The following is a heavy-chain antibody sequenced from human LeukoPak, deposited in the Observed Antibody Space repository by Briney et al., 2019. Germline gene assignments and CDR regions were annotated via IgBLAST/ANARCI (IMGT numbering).Heavy chain of an antibody. J-gene: IGHJ6*04. Sequence: GALRLSCAASGFTFSSHWMHWVRQAPGKGLVWVSRINSDGSSTSYADSVKGRFTISRDNAKNTLYLQMNSLRAEDTAVYYCARGGHYDILTGYYYYYGMDVWGKGTTVTVSS. CDR3: ARGGHYDILTGYYYYYGMDV. CDR2: INSDGSST. V-gene: IGHV3-74*01. CDR1: GFTFSSHW. D-gene: IGHD3-9*01.